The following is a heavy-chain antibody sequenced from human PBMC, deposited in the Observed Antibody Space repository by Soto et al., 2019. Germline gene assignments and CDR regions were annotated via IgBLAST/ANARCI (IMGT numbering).Heavy chain of an antibody. CDR2: LYYSGST. CDR3: ARHLVTRIDY. CDR1: GGSISSSSYY. Sequence: QLQLQESGPGLVKPSETLSLTCTVSGGSISSSSYYWGWIRQPPGKGLEWIGSLYYSGSTYYNPSLKSRVTISVDTSKNQFSLKLSSVTAADTAVYYCARHLVTRIDYWGQGTLVTVSS. D-gene: IGHD4-4*01. V-gene: IGHV4-39*01. J-gene: IGHJ4*02.